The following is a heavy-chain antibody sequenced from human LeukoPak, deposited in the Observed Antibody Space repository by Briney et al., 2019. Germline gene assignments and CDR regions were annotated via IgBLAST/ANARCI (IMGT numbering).Heavy chain of an antibody. CDR1: GGSFSGYY. CDR2: IHYSGSA. J-gene: IGHJ4*02. D-gene: IGHD1-26*01. CDR3: ARSRRGSYTDY. V-gene: IGHV4-34*01. Sequence: PSETLSLTCAVYGGSFSGYYWTWIRQPPGKGLEWIGEIHYSGSATYNPSLKSRVTISVDTSKNQFSLKLSSVTAADTAVYYCARSRRGSYTDYWGQGTLVTVSS.